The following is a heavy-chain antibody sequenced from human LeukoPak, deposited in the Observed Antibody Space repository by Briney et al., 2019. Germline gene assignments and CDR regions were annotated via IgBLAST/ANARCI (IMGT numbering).Heavy chain of an antibody. CDR3: AGRRGDGDYRFDY. J-gene: IGHJ4*02. CDR2: IYYTGIT. CDR1: GGSISSTAYF. D-gene: IGHD4-17*01. Sequence: PSETLSLTCSVSGGSISSTAYFWGWIRQPPGRGLEWIGSIYYTGITYYNPSLKSRVTISLDTTRNQFSLKLNSVDAAETDVYYCAGRRGDGDYRFDYWGQGTLVTVSS. V-gene: IGHV4-39*01.